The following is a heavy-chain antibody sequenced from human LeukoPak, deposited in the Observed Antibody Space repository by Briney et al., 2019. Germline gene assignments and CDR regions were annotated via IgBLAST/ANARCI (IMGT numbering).Heavy chain of an antibody. CDR3: ARDSSPLYARPGFFDY. CDR1: GYTFTSYA. J-gene: IGHJ4*02. V-gene: IGHV7-4-1*02. CDR2: INTNTGNP. Sequence: HRASVTVSCKASGYTFTSYAMNWVRQAPGQGLEWMGWINTNTGNPTYAQGFTGRFVFSLDTSVSTAYLQISSLKAEDTAVYYCARDSSPLYARPGFFDYWGQGTLVTVSS. D-gene: IGHD5/OR15-5a*01.